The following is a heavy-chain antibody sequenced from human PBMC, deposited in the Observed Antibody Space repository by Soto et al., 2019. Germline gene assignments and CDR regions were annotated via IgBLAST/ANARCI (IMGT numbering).Heavy chain of an antibody. J-gene: IGHJ4*02. CDR2: IYYSGST. Sequence: SETLSLTCTASGGSISSYYWSWIRQPPGKGLEWIGYIYYSGSTNYNPSLKSRVTISVDTSKNQFSLKLSSVTAADTAVYYCARDPGGFTGVVFDYWGKVTLVTVSS. CDR1: GGSISSYY. D-gene: IGHD2-8*02. V-gene: IGHV4-59*01. CDR3: ARDPGGFTGVVFDY.